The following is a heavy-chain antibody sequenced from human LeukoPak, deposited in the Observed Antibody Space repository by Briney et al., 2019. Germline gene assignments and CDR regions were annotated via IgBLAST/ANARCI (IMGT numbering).Heavy chain of an antibody. CDR1: GYTFTTYY. CDR3: ARQNVEWELLPWSAFDI. J-gene: IGHJ3*02. Sequence: GSSVKVSFKASGYTFTTYYMHWVRQAPGQGLEWMGIIKPSGGSTTYAQKFQGGVTMTRDTSTSTVYMDLSSLRSEDTAVYYCARQNVEWELLPWSAFDIWGQGAMVTVSS. D-gene: IGHD1-26*01. V-gene: IGHV1-46*01. CDR2: IKPSGGST.